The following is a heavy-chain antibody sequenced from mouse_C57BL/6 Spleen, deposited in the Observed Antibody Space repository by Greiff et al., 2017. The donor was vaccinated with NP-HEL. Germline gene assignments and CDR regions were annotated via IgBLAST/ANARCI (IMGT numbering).Heavy chain of an antibody. Sequence: EVQLQQSGTVLARPGASVKMSCKTSGYTFTSYWMHWVKQRPGQGLEWIGAIYPGNSDTSYNQKFKGKAKLTAVTSASTAYMELSSLTNEDSAVYYCTLSYGSRAWFAYWGQGTLVTVSA. CDR1: GYTFTSYW. V-gene: IGHV1-5*01. J-gene: IGHJ3*01. D-gene: IGHD1-1*01. CDR3: TLSYGSRAWFAY. CDR2: IYPGNSDT.